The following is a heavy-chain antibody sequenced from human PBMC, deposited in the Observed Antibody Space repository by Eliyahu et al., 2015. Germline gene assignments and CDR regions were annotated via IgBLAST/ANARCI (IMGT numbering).Heavy chain of an antibody. CDR3: ARGYSNYPDLAFYYFDY. CDR2: INPSGGST. CDR1: GYTFTSYY. V-gene: IGHV1-46*01. Sequence: QVQLVQSGAEVKKPGASVKVSCKASGYTFTSYYMHWVRQAPGQGLEWMGIINPSGGSTSYAQKFQGRVTMTRDTSTSTVYMELSSLRSEDTAVYYCARGYSNYPDLAFYYFDYWGQGTLVTVSS. J-gene: IGHJ4*02. D-gene: IGHD4-11*01.